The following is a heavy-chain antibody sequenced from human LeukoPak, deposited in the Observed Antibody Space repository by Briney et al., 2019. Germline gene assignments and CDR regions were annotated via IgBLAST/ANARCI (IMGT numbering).Heavy chain of an antibody. CDR3: ARDSNSYGYGAKRY. D-gene: IGHD5-18*01. J-gene: IGHJ4*02. CDR2: IKQDGSEK. Sequence: GGSLRLSCAASGFTFSSYWMSWVRQAPGKGLEWVANIKQDGSEKYYVDSVKGRFTISRDNAKNSLYLQMNSLRAEDTAVYYCARDSNSYGYGAKRYWGQGTLVTVSS. V-gene: IGHV3-7*01. CDR1: GFTFSSYW.